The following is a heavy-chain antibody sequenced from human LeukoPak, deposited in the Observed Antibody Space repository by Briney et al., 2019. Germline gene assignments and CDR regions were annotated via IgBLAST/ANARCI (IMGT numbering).Heavy chain of an antibody. D-gene: IGHD3-10*01. Sequence: GGSLRLSCAASGFTFSNYIMNWVRQAPGKGLEWVSSISSSSSYIYYADSVKGRFTISRDNAKNSLFLQMNSLRAEDTAVYCCARDLWFGESTQSDYWGQGTLVTVSS. V-gene: IGHV3-21*01. CDR2: ISSSSSYI. CDR3: ARDLWFGESTQSDY. J-gene: IGHJ4*02. CDR1: GFTFSNYI.